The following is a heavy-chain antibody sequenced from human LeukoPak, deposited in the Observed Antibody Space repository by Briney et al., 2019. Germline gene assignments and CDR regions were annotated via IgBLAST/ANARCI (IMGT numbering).Heavy chain of an antibody. CDR2: IRNDGNEI. J-gene: IGHJ4*02. Sequence: PGGSLRLSCAASGFTFSNYAMHWVRQAPGKGLEWVAFIRNDGNEIYYADSVKGRFTISRDNSKDTLYLQMNSLGAEDTALYYCAKGKTVAGTGGHNFDYWGQGTLVTVSS. D-gene: IGHD6-19*01. CDR1: GFTFSNYA. CDR3: AKGKTVAGTGGHNFDY. V-gene: IGHV3-30*02.